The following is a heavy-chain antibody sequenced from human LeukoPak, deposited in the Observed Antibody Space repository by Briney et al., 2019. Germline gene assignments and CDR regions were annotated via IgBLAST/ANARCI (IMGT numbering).Heavy chain of an antibody. CDR2: ISYDGSNK. CDR3: ARDQRGLRYFDWLFGY. Sequence: GRSLRLSCAASEFTFRSYAMHWVRQAPGKGLEWVAVISYDGSNKYYADSVKGRFTISRDNSKNTLYLQMNSLRAEDTAVYYCARDQRGLRYFDWLFGYWGQGTLVTVSS. D-gene: IGHD3-9*01. J-gene: IGHJ4*02. CDR1: EFTFRSYA. V-gene: IGHV3-30*04.